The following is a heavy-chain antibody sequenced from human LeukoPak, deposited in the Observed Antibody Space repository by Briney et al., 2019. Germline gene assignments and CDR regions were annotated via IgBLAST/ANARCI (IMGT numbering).Heavy chain of an antibody. CDR1: GFTFSTYA. D-gene: IGHD3-10*01. CDR2: ISTDGST. Sequence: GTSLRLSCAASGFTFSTYAMDWVRQAPGKGLEWVAVISTDGSTHYADSVKGRFAISRDNSKNTLYLQMNSLRVEDTAVYYCARDPRFGNYFDYWGQGTLVTVSS. CDR3: ARDPRFGNYFDY. J-gene: IGHJ4*02. V-gene: IGHV3-30*09.